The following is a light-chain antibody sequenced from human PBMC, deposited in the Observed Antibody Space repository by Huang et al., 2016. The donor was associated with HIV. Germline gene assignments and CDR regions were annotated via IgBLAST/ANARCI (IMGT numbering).Light chain of an antibody. Sequence: EIVLTQSPATLSLSPGEGATLSCRASQSISSYLAWYQHKPGPAPRLLIYDASNRATGIPARFSGGGSGTDFTLTISRLEPEDFAVYYCQQRSNWPPYTFGQGTKLGIK. CDR2: DAS. CDR3: QQRSNWPPYT. J-gene: IGKJ2*01. V-gene: IGKV3-11*01. CDR1: QSISSY.